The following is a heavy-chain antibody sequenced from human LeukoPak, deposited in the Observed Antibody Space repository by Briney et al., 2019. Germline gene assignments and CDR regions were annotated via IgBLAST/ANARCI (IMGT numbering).Heavy chain of an antibody. CDR2: ISANDGNT. Sequence: APVKVSCKASGYTFTSYGISWVRQAPGQGLEWMGWISANDGNTDYPQKLQGRVTMTTDTSTSTAYMELRSLRSDDTAVYYCAREKGSYYYDSSGLNWFDPWGQGTLVTVSS. D-gene: IGHD3-22*01. J-gene: IGHJ5*02. V-gene: IGHV1-18*01. CDR1: GYTFTSYG. CDR3: AREKGSYYYDSSGLNWFDP.